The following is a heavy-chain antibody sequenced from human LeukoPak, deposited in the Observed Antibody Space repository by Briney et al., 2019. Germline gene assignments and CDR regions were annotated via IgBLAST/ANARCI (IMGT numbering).Heavy chain of an antibody. CDR2: ISSDGNST. CDR3: ARDRASITIFGVVISNDAFDI. V-gene: IGHV3-74*01. J-gene: IGHJ3*02. Sequence: PGRSLSLSCAASRFTFSSYSMHCVRQAPGRGRVWVLRISSDGNSTSYTDSVKGRCTISRDNAKITLYLQMNSLRAEDTAVYYCARDRASITIFGVVISNDAFDIWGQGTMVTVSS. CDR1: RFTFSSYS. D-gene: IGHD3-3*01.